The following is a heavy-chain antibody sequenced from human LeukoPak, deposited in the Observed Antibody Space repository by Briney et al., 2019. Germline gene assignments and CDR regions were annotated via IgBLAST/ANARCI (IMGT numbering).Heavy chain of an antibody. J-gene: IGHJ4*02. Sequence: GGSLRLSCAVSGFSFSSYGMDWVRQAPGKGLEWVSGISPNGVITYYADSVKGRFTISRDNSKGTVYLQMNSLRPEDTAVYYCAKDDAWLQYGNWGRGTLVTVSS. V-gene: IGHV3-23*01. D-gene: IGHD5-24*01. CDR1: GFSFSSYG. CDR2: ISPNGVIT. CDR3: AKDDAWLQYGN.